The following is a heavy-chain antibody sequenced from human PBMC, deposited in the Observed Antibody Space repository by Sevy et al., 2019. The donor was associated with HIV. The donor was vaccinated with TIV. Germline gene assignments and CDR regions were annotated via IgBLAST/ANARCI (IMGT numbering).Heavy chain of an antibody. V-gene: IGHV3-15*01. Sequence: GGSLRLSCATSGFTFSDAWLSWVRQAPGKGLEWIGRIRSKGDGGTTEYPAPVEGRFTISRDDSKNMMYVQMNSPKTEDTGVYYCTTEGADWGQGTLVTVSS. CDR3: TTEGAD. J-gene: IGHJ4*02. CDR2: IRSKGDGGTT. CDR1: GFTFSDAW.